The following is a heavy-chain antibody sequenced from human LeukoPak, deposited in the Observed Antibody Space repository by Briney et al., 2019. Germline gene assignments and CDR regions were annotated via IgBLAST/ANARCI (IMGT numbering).Heavy chain of an antibody. CDR1: GFTFSSYG. Sequence: GRSLRLSCAASGFTFSSYGMHWVRQAPGKGLEWVAVISYDGSNKYYADSVKGRFTISRDNSKNTLYLQMNSLRAEDTAVYYCARGSQQLVDSADYWGQGTLVTVSS. CDR3: ARGSQQLVDSADY. J-gene: IGHJ4*02. V-gene: IGHV3-30*03. D-gene: IGHD6-13*01. CDR2: ISYDGSNK.